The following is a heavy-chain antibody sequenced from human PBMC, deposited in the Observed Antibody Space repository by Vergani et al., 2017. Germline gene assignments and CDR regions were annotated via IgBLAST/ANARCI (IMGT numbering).Heavy chain of an antibody. D-gene: IGHD3-16*01. J-gene: IGHJ4*02. Sequence: VQLVESGGGLVQPGGSLRLSCAASGFTFSSYGMHWVRQAPGKGLEWVAVIWYDGSNKYYADSVKGRFTISRDNSKNTLYLQMNSLRAEDTAVYYCAKVETYDYVFGDYWGQGTLVTVSS. V-gene: IGHV3-33*06. CDR2: IWYDGSNK. CDR3: AKVETYDYVFGDY. CDR1: GFTFSSYG.